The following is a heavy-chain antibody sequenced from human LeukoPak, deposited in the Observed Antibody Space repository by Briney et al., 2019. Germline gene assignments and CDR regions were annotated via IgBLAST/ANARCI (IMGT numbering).Heavy chain of an antibody. Sequence: ASVKVSCKASGYTFTSYGISWVRQAPGQGLEWMGIINPSGGSTSYAQKFQGRVTMTRDTSISTAYMELSRLRSDDTAVYYCARGERYYDFWSGYYNWFDPWGQGTLVTVSS. D-gene: IGHD3-3*01. CDR3: ARGERYYDFWSGYYNWFDP. J-gene: IGHJ5*02. CDR1: GYTFTSYG. CDR2: INPSGGST. V-gene: IGHV1-46*01.